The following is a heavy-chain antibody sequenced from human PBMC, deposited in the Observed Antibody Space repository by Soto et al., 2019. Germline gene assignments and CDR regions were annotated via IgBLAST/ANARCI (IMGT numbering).Heavy chain of an antibody. CDR2: IYVNGNT. V-gene: IGHV3-66*01. CDR3: ARNYFVSGSYAPWFDP. J-gene: IGHJ5*02. CDR1: GFTGSLNY. Sequence: GGSLRLSCAGSGFTGSLNYMGWVRQAPGKGLEWVSVIYVNGNTYSAASVKGRFSISRDSSKNTLYLQMDSLRAEDTAVYFCARNYFVSGSYAPWFDPWGKGTLVTVSS. D-gene: IGHD3-10*01.